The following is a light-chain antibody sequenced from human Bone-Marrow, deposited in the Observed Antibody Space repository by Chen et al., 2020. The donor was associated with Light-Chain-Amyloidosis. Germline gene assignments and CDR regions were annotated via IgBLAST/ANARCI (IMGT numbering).Light chain of an antibody. CDR1: NIGSTS. CDR2: DDS. Sequence: SYVLTQPSSVSVATGQTATNACGGNNIGSTSVHWYQQTPGQAPLLVVYDDSDRPSGILERLSGSNSGNTATLTISRVEAGDEADYYCQVWDRSSDRPVFGGGTKLTVL. J-gene: IGLJ3*02. V-gene: IGLV3-21*02. CDR3: QVWDRSSDRPV.